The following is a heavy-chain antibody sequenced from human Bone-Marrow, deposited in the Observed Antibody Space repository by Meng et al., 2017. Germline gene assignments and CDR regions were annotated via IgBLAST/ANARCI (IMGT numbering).Heavy chain of an antibody. CDR3: AAPGPSAEAGFDY. CDR1: GGSISGYH. J-gene: IGHJ4*02. CDR2: IDDRGIT. Sequence: SETLSLTCTVSGGSISGYHWTWIRQSPGKGLEWIGYIDDRGITTYNPFLKSRLTISLDTSKTQCSLKLSSVTAADTAVYYCAAPGPSAEAGFDYWGQGTLVTVSS. V-gene: IGHV4-59*01. D-gene: IGHD6-13*01.